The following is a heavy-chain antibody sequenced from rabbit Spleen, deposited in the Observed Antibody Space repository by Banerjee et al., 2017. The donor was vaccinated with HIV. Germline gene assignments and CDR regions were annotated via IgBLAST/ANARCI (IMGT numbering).Heavy chain of an antibody. CDR2: IYGDRSGST. CDR3: ARDTSSSFSSYGMDL. CDR1: GFSFSSSYY. D-gene: IGHD1-1*01. V-gene: IGHV1S45*01. J-gene: IGHJ6*01. Sequence: QQQLEESGGGLVKPGGTLTLTCTASGFSFSSSYYMCWVRQAPGKGLECIACIYGDRSGSTYYANWAKGRFTISKTSSTTVTLQMTSLTAADTATYFCARDTSSSFSSYGMDLWGQGTLSPS.